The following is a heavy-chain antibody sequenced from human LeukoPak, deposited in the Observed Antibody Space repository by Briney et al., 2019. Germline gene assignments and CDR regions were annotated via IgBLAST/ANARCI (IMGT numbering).Heavy chain of an antibody. Sequence: GGSLRLSCAASGFTFSSYAMSWVRQAPGKGLEWVSGISGSGGSTYYADSVKGRFTISRDNSKNTLYLQMNSLRAEDTAVYYCAKDLRGVSSRLFDYWGQGTLVTVSS. D-gene: IGHD6-13*01. V-gene: IGHV3-23*01. CDR3: AKDLRGVSSRLFDY. CDR2: ISGSGGST. J-gene: IGHJ4*02. CDR1: GFTFSSYA.